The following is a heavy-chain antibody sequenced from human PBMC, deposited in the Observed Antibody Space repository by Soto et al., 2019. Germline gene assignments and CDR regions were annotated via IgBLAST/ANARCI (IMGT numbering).Heavy chain of an antibody. CDR3: ARARGNDWYEDY. D-gene: IGHD1-1*01. CDR2: ITPTSTFI. CDR1: GFTFSSYS. J-gene: IGHJ4*02. V-gene: IGHV3-21*06. Sequence: EVQLVESGGGLLKPGGSLRLSCAASGFTFSSYSFNWVRQAPGKGLEWVSIITPTSTFISYADSVRGRFTISRDNAKNSLYLQMDSLGAGDTAVYYCARARGNDWYEDYWGQGTLVTVSS.